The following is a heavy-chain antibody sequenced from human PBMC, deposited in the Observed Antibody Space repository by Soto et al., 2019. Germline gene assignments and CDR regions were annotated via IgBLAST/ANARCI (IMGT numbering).Heavy chain of an antibody. J-gene: IGHJ5*02. CDR3: AKLGYCSSTSCPTFNH. D-gene: IGHD2-2*01. Sequence: PGGSLRLSCAASGFTFSSYAMTWVRQAPGKGLEWVSTISVSGFGTYYADSVKGRFTISRDNSKNAQYLQMNSLRAEDTAVYYCAKLGYCSSTSCPTFNHWGQGTPVTVSS. CDR2: ISVSGFGT. CDR1: GFTFSSYA. V-gene: IGHV3-23*01.